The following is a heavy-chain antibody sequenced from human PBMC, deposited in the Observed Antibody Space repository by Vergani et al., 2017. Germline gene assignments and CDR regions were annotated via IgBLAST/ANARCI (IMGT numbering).Heavy chain of an antibody. D-gene: IGHD5/OR15-5a*01. J-gene: IGHJ5*02. CDR3: ARVNPSTIYEFDP. Sequence: QLQLQESGPGLVKPSETLSLTCTVSGGSISSSSYYWSWIRQHPGKGLEWIGYIYYSGSTYYNPSLKSLVTISVDTSKNQFSLKLSSVTAADTAVYYCARVNPSTIYEFDPWGKGTLVTVSS. CDR2: IYYSGST. V-gene: IGHV4-31*01. CDR1: GGSISSSSYY.